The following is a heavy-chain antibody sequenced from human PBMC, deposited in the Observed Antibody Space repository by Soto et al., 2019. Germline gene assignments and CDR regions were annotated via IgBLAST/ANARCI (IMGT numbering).Heavy chain of an antibody. J-gene: IGHJ4*02. CDR1: GCRFSTYA. Sequence: GGSRRVSCAAAGCRFSTYAMSWVRQAKGKGLEWVSGLFGSCGRISYADSVKGGFTISRDNSNNVLYLQMQSLRVEDTAVYYCVKDRHPDGRWPFDHWGQRTLVTVSS. V-gene: IGHV3-23*01. CDR3: VKDRHPDGRWPFDH. D-gene: IGHD2-8*01. CDR2: LFGSCGRI.